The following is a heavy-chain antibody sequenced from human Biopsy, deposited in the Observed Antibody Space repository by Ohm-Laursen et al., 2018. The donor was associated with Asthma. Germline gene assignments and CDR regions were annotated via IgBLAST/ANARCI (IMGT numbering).Heavy chain of an antibody. CDR3: VRWRSGYPDHYSDF. V-gene: IGHV3-30*03. Sequence: SLSLSCAASGFTFRNFGMHWVRQAPGKGLEWVALISSDVREWYADSVKGRFTISRDNSKNTLDLQMNSLRGDDTAVYYCVRWRSGYPDHYSDFWGLGTLVTVSS. D-gene: IGHD2-21*01. J-gene: IGHJ4*02. CDR1: GFTFRNFG. CDR2: ISSDVRE.